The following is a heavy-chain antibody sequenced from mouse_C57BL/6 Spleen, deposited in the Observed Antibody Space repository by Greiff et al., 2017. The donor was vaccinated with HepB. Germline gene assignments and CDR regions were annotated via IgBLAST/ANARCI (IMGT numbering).Heavy chain of an antibody. CDR2: IYPGDGDT. CDR1: GYAFSSSW. J-gene: IGHJ2*01. D-gene: IGHD1-1*01. V-gene: IGHV1-82*01. CDR3: ARSMYYGSSYLDY. Sequence: QVQLQQSGPELVKPGASVKISCKASGYAFSSSWMNWVKQRPGKGLEWIGRIYPGDGDTNYNGKFKGKATLTADKSSSTAYMQLSSLTSEDSAVYFCARSMYYGSSYLDYWGQGTTLTVSS.